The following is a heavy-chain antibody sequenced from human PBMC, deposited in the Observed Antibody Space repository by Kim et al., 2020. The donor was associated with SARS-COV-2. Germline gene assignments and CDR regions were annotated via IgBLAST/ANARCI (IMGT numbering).Heavy chain of an antibody. D-gene: IGHD5-12*01. V-gene: IGHV3-30*18. CDR3: AKGLATRGYFNY. CDR1: GFTFSSYG. CDR2: ISYDGSNK. Sequence: GGSLRLSCAASGFTFSSYGMHWVRQAPGKGLEWVAVISYDGSNKYYADSVKGRFTISRDNSKNTLYLQMNSLRAEDTAVYYCAKGLATRGYFNYWGQGTLVTVSS. J-gene: IGHJ4*02.